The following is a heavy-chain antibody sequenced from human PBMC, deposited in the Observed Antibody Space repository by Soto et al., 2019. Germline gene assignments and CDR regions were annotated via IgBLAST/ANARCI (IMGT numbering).Heavy chain of an antibody. Sequence: PGGSLRLSCAASGFTFSSYAMSWVRQAPGKRLEWVSAISGSGGSTYYADSVKGRFTISRDNSKNTLHLQMNSLRAEDTAVYYCSTLGEPVVRFDPWGQGTLVTVSS. D-gene: IGHD3-10*02. V-gene: IGHV3-23*01. CDR1: GFTFSSYA. J-gene: IGHJ5*02. CDR2: ISGSGGST. CDR3: STLGEPVVRFDP.